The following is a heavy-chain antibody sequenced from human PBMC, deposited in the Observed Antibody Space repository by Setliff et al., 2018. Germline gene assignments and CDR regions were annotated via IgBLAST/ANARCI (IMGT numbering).Heavy chain of an antibody. V-gene: IGHV1-45*02. CDR1: GYTFTYRY. Sequence: SVKVSCKASGYTFTYRYLHWVRQAPGQALEWMGWITPFNGNTNYAQKFQDRVTITRDRSMSTAYMELSSLRSEDTAMYYCASEPTMVRGVIITSYGMDVWGPWTLLVTVSS. D-gene: IGHD3-10*01. J-gene: IGHJ6*01. CDR3: ASEPTMVRGVIITSYGMDV. CDR2: ITPFNGNT.